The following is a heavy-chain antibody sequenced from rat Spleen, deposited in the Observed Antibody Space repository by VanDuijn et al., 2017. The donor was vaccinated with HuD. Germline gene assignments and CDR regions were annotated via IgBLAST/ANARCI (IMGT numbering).Heavy chain of an antibody. Sequence: EVQLVESGGGLVQPGRSLKLSCAASGFTFSDYGMAWVRQAPTKGLEWVATISYGDTSGHSSTYYRDSVKGRFTISRDNAENIQYLQKDSLRSDDTATYYCARQAVTMMVLIPTHYFDCCGQGVMVTVSS. D-gene: IGHD1-12*02. CDR2: ISYGDTSGHSST. J-gene: IGHJ2*01. CDR1: GFTFSDYG. CDR3: ARQAVTMMVLIPTHYFDC. V-gene: IGHV5-29*01.